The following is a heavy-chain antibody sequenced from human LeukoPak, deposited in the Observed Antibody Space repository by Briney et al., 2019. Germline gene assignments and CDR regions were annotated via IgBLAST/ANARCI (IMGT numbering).Heavy chain of an antibody. CDR3: ARCPYYDFWSGYYTPQHFDY. J-gene: IGHJ4*02. V-gene: IGHV4-34*09. Sequence: SETLSLTCAVYGGSFSGYYWSWIRQPPGKGLEWIGEINHSGSTNYNPSLKSRVTISVDMSKNQFSLKLSSVTAADTAVYYCARCPYYDFWSGYYTPQHFDYWGQGTLVTVSS. CDR1: GGSFSGYY. CDR2: INHSGST. D-gene: IGHD3-3*01.